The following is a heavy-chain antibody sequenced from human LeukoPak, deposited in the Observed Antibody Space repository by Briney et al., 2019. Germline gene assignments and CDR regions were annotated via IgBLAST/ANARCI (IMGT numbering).Heavy chain of an antibody. Sequence: SGPALLKPTQTLTLTCTFSGFSLSTSGMCVSWIRQPPGKALEWLARIDRDDDKYYSTSLKTRLTISKDTSKNQVVLTMTNMDPVDTATYYCARIPPHFVDLVDVWGQGTTVTVSS. CDR1: GFSLSTSGMC. CDR3: ARIPPHFVDLVDV. V-gene: IGHV2-70*11. CDR2: IDRDDDK. J-gene: IGHJ6*02. D-gene: IGHD3/OR15-3a*01.